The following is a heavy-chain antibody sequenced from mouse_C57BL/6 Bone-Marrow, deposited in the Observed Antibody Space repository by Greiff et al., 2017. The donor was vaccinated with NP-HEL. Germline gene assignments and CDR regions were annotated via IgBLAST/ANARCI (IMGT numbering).Heavy chain of an antibody. CDR1: GYAFTNYL. V-gene: IGHV1-54*01. J-gene: IGHJ2*01. CDR3: ARKLRGYFDY. CDR2: INPGSGGT. D-gene: IGHD1-1*01. Sequence: QVQLQQSGAELVRPGTSVKVSCKASGYAFTNYLIEWVKQRPGQGLEWIGVINPGSGGTNYNEKFKGKATLTADKSSSTAYMQLSSLTSEDSAVYFCARKLRGYFDYWGQGTTLTVSS.